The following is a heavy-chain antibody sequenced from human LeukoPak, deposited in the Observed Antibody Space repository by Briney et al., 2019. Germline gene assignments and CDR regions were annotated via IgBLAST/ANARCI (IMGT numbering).Heavy chain of an antibody. CDR1: GFTFSRFS. Sequence: SGGSLRLSCAASGFTFSRFSMNWVRQAPGKGLEWLSYISSSSSPMYYADSVKGRFTISRDSARNSLYLQMNSLRDEDTAVYYCARGLGDGYNPFDYWGQGTLVTVSS. CDR2: ISSSSSPM. J-gene: IGHJ4*02. D-gene: IGHD5-24*01. V-gene: IGHV3-48*02. CDR3: ARGLGDGYNPFDY.